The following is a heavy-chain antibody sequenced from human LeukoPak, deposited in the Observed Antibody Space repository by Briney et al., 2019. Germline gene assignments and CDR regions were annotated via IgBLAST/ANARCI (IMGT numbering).Heavy chain of an antibody. Sequence: SVKVSCKASGGTFSSYAISCVRQAPGQGLEWMGGIIPIFGTANYAQKLQGRVTLTADESTSTAYMELSSLRSEDTAVYYCARGDYVWGSYQTALDYWGQGTLVTVSS. J-gene: IGHJ4*02. CDR1: GGTFSSYA. V-gene: IGHV1-69*13. CDR3: ARGDYVWGSYQTALDY. D-gene: IGHD3-16*02. CDR2: IIPIFGTA.